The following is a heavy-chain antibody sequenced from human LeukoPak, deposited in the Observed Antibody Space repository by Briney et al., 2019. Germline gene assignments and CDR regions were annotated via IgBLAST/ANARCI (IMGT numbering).Heavy chain of an antibody. CDR2: IRNVGNDK. J-gene: IGHJ3*02. Sequence: GGSLRLSCAASGFTFDCCGMHWVRQAPGKGLEWVAFIRNVGNDKYYADSVKGRFFISRDNSKNTLSLQMNSLRAEDTAVYYCARDPPYYYDSSAPGAFDIWGQGTMVTVSS. D-gene: IGHD3-22*01. V-gene: IGHV3-30*02. CDR1: GFTFDCCG. CDR3: ARDPPYYYDSSAPGAFDI.